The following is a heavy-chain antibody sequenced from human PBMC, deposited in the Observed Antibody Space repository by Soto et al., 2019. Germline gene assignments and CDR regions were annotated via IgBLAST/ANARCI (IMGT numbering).Heavy chain of an antibody. D-gene: IGHD6-13*01. J-gene: IGHJ6*02. Sequence: EVQLMDSGGGLVKPGGSLRLSCAASGFIFTSYSMNWVRQAPGEGLEWVSSISSSSSYIYYADSVKGRFTISRDNAKNSLYLQMSSLRAEDTAVYYCARDSGSSSDYYGMDVWGQGTTVTVSS. CDR3: ARDSGSSSDYYGMDV. CDR2: ISSSSSYI. CDR1: GFIFTSYS. V-gene: IGHV3-21*01.